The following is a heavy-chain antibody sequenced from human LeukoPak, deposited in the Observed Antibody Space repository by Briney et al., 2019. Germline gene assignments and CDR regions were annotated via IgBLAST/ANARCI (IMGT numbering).Heavy chain of an antibody. Sequence: ASVKVSCKASGYTFTGHYMHWVRQAPGQGPEWLGCINPSSGGTIYAQNFQGRVTMTRDTSISTAYMELSRLRSDDTAVYYCARVRMAVGSTSFYYYGMDVWGQGTTVTVSS. CDR2: INPSSGGT. CDR1: GYTFTGHY. CDR3: ARVRMAVGSTSFYYYGMDV. D-gene: IGHD4-23*01. J-gene: IGHJ6*02. V-gene: IGHV1-2*02.